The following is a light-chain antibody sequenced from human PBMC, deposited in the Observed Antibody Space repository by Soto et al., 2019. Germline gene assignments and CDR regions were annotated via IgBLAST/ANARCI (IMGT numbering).Light chain of an antibody. CDR3: QQYVSSPWA. V-gene: IGKV3-20*01. Sequence: EIVLAQSPGTLSLSPGERATLSCRASQSVTNSSLAWYQQKPGQAPRLLIYGASRRATGIPDRFTGSGSGTGFTLTLRRLEPEDFAVYYCQQYVSSPWAFGQGTKVEI. J-gene: IGKJ1*01. CDR2: GAS. CDR1: QSVTNSS.